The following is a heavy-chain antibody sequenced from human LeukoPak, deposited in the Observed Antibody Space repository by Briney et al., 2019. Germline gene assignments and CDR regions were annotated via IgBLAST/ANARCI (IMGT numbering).Heavy chain of an antibody. D-gene: IGHD2-2*01. Sequence: SETLSLTCAVSGYSISSGYYWGWIRQPPGKGLEWIGSIYHSGSTYYNPSLKSRVTISVDTSKNQFSLKLSSVTAADTAVYYCARDGVNIVAVPAAEVNCFDLWGQGTLVTVSS. V-gene: IGHV4-38-2*02. J-gene: IGHJ5*02. CDR2: IYHSGST. CDR1: GYSISSGYY. CDR3: ARDGVNIVAVPAAEVNCFDL.